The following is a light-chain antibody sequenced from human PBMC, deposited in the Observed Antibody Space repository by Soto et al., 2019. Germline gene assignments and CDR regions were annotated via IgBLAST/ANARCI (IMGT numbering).Light chain of an antibody. V-gene: IGLV2-23*02. Sequence: QSALTQPASVSGSPGQSITISCTGTTTDVGSYNLVSWYQQHPGRAPKLMIYEVSRRPSGVSNRFSGSKSGNTASLTISGLQAEDEADYYCCSWAGSNTFYCFGTGTKVTVL. J-gene: IGLJ1*01. CDR2: EVS. CDR1: TTDVGSYNL. CDR3: CSWAGSNTFYC.